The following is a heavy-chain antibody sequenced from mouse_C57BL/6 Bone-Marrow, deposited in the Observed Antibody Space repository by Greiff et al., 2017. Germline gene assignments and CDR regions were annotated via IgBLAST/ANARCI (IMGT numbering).Heavy chain of an antibody. CDR1: GYAFSSYW. CDR2: IYPGDGDT. D-gene: IGHD1-1*01. CDR3: ARLILRYYAMDY. Sequence: QVHVKQSGAELVKPGASVKISCKASGYAFSSYWMNWVKQRPGKGLEWIGQIYPGDGDTNYNGKFKGKATLTADKSSSTADMQLSSLTSEDSAVYVSARLILRYYAMDYWGQGTSVTVSS. J-gene: IGHJ4*01. V-gene: IGHV1-80*01.